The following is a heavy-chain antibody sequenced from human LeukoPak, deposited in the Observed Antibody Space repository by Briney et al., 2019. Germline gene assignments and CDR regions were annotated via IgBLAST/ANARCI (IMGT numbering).Heavy chain of an antibody. V-gene: IGHV3-74*01. CDR1: GFTLSSYW. CDR3: VRGNFNGGIDY. Sequence: GGSLRLSCAASGFTLSSYWMHWVRQAPGKGLVWVSGINSDGRSTRYADSVKGRFTISRDNAKHTLYLQMNSLRAEDTAAYYCVRGNFNGGIDYWGQGTLVTVSS. J-gene: IGHJ4*02. CDR2: INSDGRST.